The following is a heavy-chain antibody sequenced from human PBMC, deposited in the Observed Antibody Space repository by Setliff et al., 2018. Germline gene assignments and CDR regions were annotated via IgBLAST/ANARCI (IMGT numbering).Heavy chain of an antibody. D-gene: IGHD1-1*01. CDR3: ARLTYNLYYYYLDV. V-gene: IGHV1-18*01. CDR1: GFAFSSSG. Sequence: ASVKVSCKASGFAFSSSGISWVRQAPGQGLEWMGWISVYNGNTNYAQTFQDRVTMTTETSTNTAYLDLRNLRSDDTAVYYCARLTYNLYYYYLDVWGKGTPVTVSS. CDR2: ISVYNGNT. J-gene: IGHJ6*03.